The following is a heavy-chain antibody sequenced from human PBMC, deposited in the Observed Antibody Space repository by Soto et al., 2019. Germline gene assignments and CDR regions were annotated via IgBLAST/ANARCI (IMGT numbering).Heavy chain of an antibody. CDR3: ATLPAGQTSDVENDY. V-gene: IGHV1-69*13. Sequence: ASVKVSCKASGGTFSSYAISWVRQAPGQGLEWMGGIIPIFGTANYAQKFQGRVTITADESTSTAYMELSSLRSEDTAVYYCATLPAGQTSDVENDYWGQGTLVTVSS. D-gene: IGHD2-2*01. J-gene: IGHJ4*02. CDR1: GGTFSSYA. CDR2: IIPIFGTA.